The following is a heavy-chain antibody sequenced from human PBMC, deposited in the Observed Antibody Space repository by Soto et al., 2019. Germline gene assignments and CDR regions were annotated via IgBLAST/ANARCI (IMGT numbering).Heavy chain of an antibody. CDR1: GYTFTGYY. Sequence: ASVKVSCKASGYTFTGYYMHWVRQAPGQGLEWMGWINPNSGGTNYAQKFQGWVTMTRDTSISTAYMELSRLRSDDTAVYYCARAEGSSWDNYYYYGMDVWGQGTTVTVS. D-gene: IGHD6-13*01. J-gene: IGHJ6*02. CDR3: ARAEGSSWDNYYYYGMDV. V-gene: IGHV1-2*04. CDR2: INPNSGGT.